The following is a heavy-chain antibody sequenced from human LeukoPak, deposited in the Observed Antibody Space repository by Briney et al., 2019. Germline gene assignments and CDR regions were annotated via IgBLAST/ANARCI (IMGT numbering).Heavy chain of an antibody. V-gene: IGHV1-2*02. D-gene: IGHD3-3*01. CDR3: ARDKRITIFGGPKGAWFDP. Sequence: GASVKVSCKASGYTFTGYYMHWVRQAPGQGLEWMGWINPNSGGTNYAQKFQGRVTMTRDTSISTAYMELSRLRSDDTAVYYCARDKRITIFGGPKGAWFDPWGQGTLVTVSS. J-gene: IGHJ5*02. CDR2: INPNSGGT. CDR1: GYTFTGYY.